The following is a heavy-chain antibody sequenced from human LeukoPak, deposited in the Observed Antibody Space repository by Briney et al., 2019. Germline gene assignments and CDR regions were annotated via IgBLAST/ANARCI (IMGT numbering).Heavy chain of an antibody. CDR3: ARDVGYRSSRGLDY. D-gene: IGHD6-13*01. CDR1: GFTFSTYV. Sequence: GGSLRLSCAASGFTFSTYVMHWGRQAPGKGLEWVAVIWYDGSNEYYADSVKGRFTISRDNSKNTLYVQMNSLRAEDTAVYYCARDVGYRSSRGLDYWGQGTLVTVSS. CDR2: IWYDGSNE. V-gene: IGHV3-33*01. J-gene: IGHJ4*02.